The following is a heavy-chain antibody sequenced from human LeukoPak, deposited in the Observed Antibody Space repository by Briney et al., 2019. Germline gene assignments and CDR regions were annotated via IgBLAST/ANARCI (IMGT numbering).Heavy chain of an antibody. CDR1: GFTFDDYG. V-gene: IGHV3-20*04. J-gene: IGHJ4*02. D-gene: IGHD1-26*01. Sequence: PGGSLRLSCAASGFTFDDYGMSWVRQAPGKGLEWVSGINWNGGSTGYADSVKGRFTISRDNAKNSLYLQMNSLRAEDTALYYRARAVRNIGGYYFDYWGQGTLVTVSS. CDR3: ARAVRNIGGYYFDY. CDR2: INWNGGST.